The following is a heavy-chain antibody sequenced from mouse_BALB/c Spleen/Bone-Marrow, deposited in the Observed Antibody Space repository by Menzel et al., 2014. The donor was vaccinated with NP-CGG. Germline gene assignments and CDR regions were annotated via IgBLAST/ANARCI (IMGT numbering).Heavy chain of an antibody. D-gene: IGHD1-1*01. CDR1: GFNIKDTY. CDR3: ANYYYGSSLFAY. Sequence: VQLQQSGAELVKPGASVKLSCTASGFNIKDTYMHWVKQRPEQGLEWIGRIDPANGNTKYDPKFQGKATITADTSSNTAYLQLSSLTSEGTAVYYCANYYYGSSLFAYWGQGTLVTVSA. J-gene: IGHJ3*01. CDR2: IDPANGNT. V-gene: IGHV14-3*02.